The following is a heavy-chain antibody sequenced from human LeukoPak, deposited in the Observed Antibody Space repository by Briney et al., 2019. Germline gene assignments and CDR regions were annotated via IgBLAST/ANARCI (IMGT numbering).Heavy chain of an antibody. Sequence: GGSLRLSCVVSGFTFNRCWMSWFRQAPGKGLEWVGFIRSKAYGGTTEYAASVKGRFTISRDDSKSIAYLQMNSLKTEDTAVYYCTRVPGYCSGGSCYSPWGQGTLVTVSS. V-gene: IGHV3-49*03. CDR2: IRSKAYGGTT. J-gene: IGHJ5*02. D-gene: IGHD2-15*01. CDR1: GFTFNRCW. CDR3: TRVPGYCSGGSCYSP.